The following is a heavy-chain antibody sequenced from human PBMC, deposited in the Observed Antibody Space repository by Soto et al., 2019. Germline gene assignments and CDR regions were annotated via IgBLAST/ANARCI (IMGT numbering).Heavy chain of an antibody. J-gene: IGHJ4*01. V-gene: IGHV5-51*01. CDR2: INPGDSES. CDR3: PTHSKKYLAH. D-gene: IGHD2-2*01. Sequence: GESLKISCKASGYSFSNYWIGWVRQMPGKGLEWMAIINPGDSESRYSPSFQGQVTISADKSISTAYLQWNSLQASETAMYYCPTHSKKYLAHWAQGALVEVST. CDR1: GYSFSNYW.